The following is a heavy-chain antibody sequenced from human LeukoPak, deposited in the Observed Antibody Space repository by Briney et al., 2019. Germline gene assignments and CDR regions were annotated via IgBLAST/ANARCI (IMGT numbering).Heavy chain of an antibody. D-gene: IGHD4-17*01. CDR3: ARNGYGDTALDY. CDR1: GFTFSSYG. Sequence: GGSLRLSCAASGFTFSSYGMHWVRQAPGKGLEWVAVISYDGSNKYYADSVKGRFTISRDNSKNTLYLQMNSLRAEDTAVYYCARNGYGDTALDYWGQGTLVTVSS. CDR2: ISYDGSNK. J-gene: IGHJ4*02. V-gene: IGHV3-30*03.